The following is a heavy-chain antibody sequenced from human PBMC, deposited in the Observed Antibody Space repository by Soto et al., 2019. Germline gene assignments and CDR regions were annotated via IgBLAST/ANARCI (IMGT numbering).Heavy chain of an antibody. D-gene: IGHD1-1*01. J-gene: IGHJ6*02. Sequence: QVQLVQSGAELKKPGTSVKVSCKASGGTCGNFTISWVRQAPGQGLEWMGGIIPLFQTANYALKFQGRVKSTADESTSTAYMELNSLRAEDTAVYYCARWSHWNPLDYAGMDVWGQGTTVIVSS. V-gene: IGHV1-69*01. CDR1: GGTCGNFT. CDR3: ARWSHWNPLDYAGMDV. CDR2: IIPLFQTA.